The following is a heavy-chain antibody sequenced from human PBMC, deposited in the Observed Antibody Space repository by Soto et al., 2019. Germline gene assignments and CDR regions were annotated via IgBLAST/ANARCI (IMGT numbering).Heavy chain of an antibody. J-gene: IGHJ3*01. D-gene: IGHD4-17*01. V-gene: IGHV4-31*03. CDR3: ARARLRAVYAFDF. Sequence: SETLSLTCTLSGVSITSGAYYWTWVRQHPGTGLEWIGYIYYNGNTYFSPSLKSRLTISIDTSKNQFSLKLSSVTAADTAMYYCARARLRAVYAFDFWGQGTMVTVSS. CDR1: GVSITSGAYY. CDR2: IYYNGNT.